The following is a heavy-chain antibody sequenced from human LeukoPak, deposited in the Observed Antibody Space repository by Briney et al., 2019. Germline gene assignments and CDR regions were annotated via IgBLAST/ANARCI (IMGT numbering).Heavy chain of an antibody. CDR1: GDSVSSNSAA. Sequence: SQTLSLTCAISGDSVSSNSAAWDWIRQSPSRGLEWLGRTYYRSRWYYGYAVSVKSRITINPDTSKNQFSLQLNSVTPEDTAIYYCTRTIAGYIDYWGQGTLVTVSS. CDR2: TYYRSRWYY. CDR3: TRTIAGYIDY. J-gene: IGHJ4*02. D-gene: IGHD2-2*02. V-gene: IGHV6-1*01.